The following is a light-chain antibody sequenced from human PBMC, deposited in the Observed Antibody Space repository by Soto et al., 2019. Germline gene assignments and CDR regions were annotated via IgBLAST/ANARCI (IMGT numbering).Light chain of an antibody. CDR1: QSVNSN. CDR2: GAS. CDR3: QEYNTWPWT. Sequence: DTVMTQSPSTLSVSTGDRATLSCRASQSVNSNLVWYQQKLGQAPRVLIYGASTMATGIPARFSGSGSGTEFILTISSLQSEDFALYYCQEYNTWPWTFGQGTKVEIK. V-gene: IGKV3-15*01. J-gene: IGKJ1*01.